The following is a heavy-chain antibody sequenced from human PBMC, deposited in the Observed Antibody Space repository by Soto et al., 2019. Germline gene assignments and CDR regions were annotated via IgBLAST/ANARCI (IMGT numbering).Heavy chain of an antibody. D-gene: IGHD6-13*01. CDR2: IYWDDDK. V-gene: IGHV2-5*02. Sequence: QITLKESGPTLVKPTQTLTLTCTFSGFSFTTDGMGVGWIRQPPGKALEWLALIYWDDDKRYSPSLKSRLTITKDASRNQVVLTLTNMDPADTATYYCAHIYWAASGTRYDFDYWGQGTLVTVSS. CDR1: GFSFTTDGMG. J-gene: IGHJ4*02. CDR3: AHIYWAASGTRYDFDY.